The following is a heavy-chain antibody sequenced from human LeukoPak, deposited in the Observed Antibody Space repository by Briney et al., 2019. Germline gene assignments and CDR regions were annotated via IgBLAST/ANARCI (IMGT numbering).Heavy chain of an antibody. J-gene: IGHJ5*02. CDR2: IYYSGST. Sequence: PSETLSLTCTVSGGSISSYYWSWIRQPPGKGLEWIGYIYYSGSTNYNPSLKSRVTISVDTSKNPFSLKLSSVTVADTAVYYCARAELDYSRGWINGAIHWFDPWGQGTLVTVSS. V-gene: IGHV4-59*01. CDR1: GGSISSYY. D-gene: IGHD6-19*01. CDR3: ARAELDYSRGWINGAIHWFDP.